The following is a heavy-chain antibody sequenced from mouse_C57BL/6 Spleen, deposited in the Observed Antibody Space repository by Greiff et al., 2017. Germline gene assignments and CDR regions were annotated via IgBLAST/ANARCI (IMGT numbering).Heavy chain of an antibody. CDR2: INPNNGGT. CDR3: ARTGPPERFAY. V-gene: IGHV1-18*01. Sequence: EVQLQQSGPELVKPGASVKIPCKASGYTFTDYNMDWVKQSHGKSLEWIGDINPNNGGTIYNQKFKGKATLTVDKSSSTAYMELRSLTSEDTAVYYCARTGPPERFAYWGQGTLVTVSA. J-gene: IGHJ3*01. CDR1: GYTFTDYN.